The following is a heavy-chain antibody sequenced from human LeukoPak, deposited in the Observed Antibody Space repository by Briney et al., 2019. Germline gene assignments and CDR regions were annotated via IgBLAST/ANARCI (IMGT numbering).Heavy chain of an antibody. CDR1: GYTFTGYY. CDR3: ATSDSGSYHTPDY. D-gene: IGHD1-26*01. CDR2: INPNSGGT. V-gene: IGHV1-2*02. Sequence: ASVKVSCKASGYTFTGYYMHWVRQAPGQGLEWMGWINPNSGGTNYAQKFQGRVTMTRDTSISTAYMELSRLRSDDTAVYYCATSDSGSYHTPDYWGQGTLVTVSS. J-gene: IGHJ4*02.